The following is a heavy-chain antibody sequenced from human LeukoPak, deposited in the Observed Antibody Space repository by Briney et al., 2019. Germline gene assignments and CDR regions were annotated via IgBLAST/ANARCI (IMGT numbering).Heavy chain of an antibody. J-gene: IGHJ4*02. D-gene: IGHD4-11*01. CDR1: GSTFTSYG. CDR3: ARDRTGTTRYYFDS. V-gene: IGHV1-18*01. CDR2: ISAYNGNT. Sequence: ASVKVSCKASGSTFTSYGISWVRQAPGHGVEWLGWISAYNGNTNYAQKLQGRVTMTTDTSTSTAYMELRSLRSDDTAVYYCARDRTGTTRYYFDSWGQGTLVTVSS.